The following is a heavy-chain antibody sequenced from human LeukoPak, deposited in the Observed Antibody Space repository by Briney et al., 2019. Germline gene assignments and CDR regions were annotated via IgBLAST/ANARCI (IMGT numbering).Heavy chain of an antibody. D-gene: IGHD3-22*01. Sequence: GGSLRLSYAASGFTLSSYAMSWVRQAPGKGLEWVSAISGSGGSTYYADSVKGRFTISRDNSKNTLYLQMNSLRAEDTAVYYCAEPEGGYYDIRPDWGQGTLVTVSS. CDR1: GFTLSSYA. V-gene: IGHV3-23*01. CDR3: AEPEGGYYDIRPD. CDR2: ISGSGGST. J-gene: IGHJ4*02.